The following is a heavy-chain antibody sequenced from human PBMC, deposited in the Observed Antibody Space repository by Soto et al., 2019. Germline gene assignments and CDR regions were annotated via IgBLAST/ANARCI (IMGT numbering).Heavy chain of an antibody. J-gene: IGHJ4*03. Sequence: GPTLVNPTETLTLTCTVSGFSVSNIRMGVSWIRQPPGKALERLAHIFSNDEKSYRTSLKSRLTLSKDTSRTQVALTMTTKDTVDTATYYCARIDLARGIWGQGTRGTSAS. CDR1: GFSVSNIRMG. CDR2: IFSNDEK. V-gene: IGHV2-26*01. CDR3: ARIDLARGI.